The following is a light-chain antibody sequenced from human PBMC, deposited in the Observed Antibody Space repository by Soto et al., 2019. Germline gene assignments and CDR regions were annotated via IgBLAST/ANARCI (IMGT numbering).Light chain of an antibody. J-gene: IGKJ4*01. Sequence: EIVLTQSPGTLSLSPGERATLSCRASQSVSGSYLAWYQQKPGQPPRLLIYAAFNRAAGIPDKFSGSGSGTDFPLIISRLEPEDFAVYYCQHYGNSPLLTFAGGTKVEIK. CDR3: QHYGNSPLLT. CDR2: AAF. V-gene: IGKV3-20*01. CDR1: QSVSGSY.